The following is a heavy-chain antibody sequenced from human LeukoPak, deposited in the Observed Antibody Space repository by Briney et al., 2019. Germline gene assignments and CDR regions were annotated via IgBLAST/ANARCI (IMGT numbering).Heavy chain of an antibody. J-gene: IGHJ4*02. CDR1: AFTFSSYA. CDR3: ARDLHGRYSYGYRH. Sequence: PGVSLRLSCAASAFTFSSYAMDWVRQAPGKGLKWVAVISYDGSNQHKADSVRGRFTISRDNSKNTLYLQMNSLRAEDTAVYYCARDLHGRYSYGYRHWGQGTLVTVSS. D-gene: IGHD5-18*01. V-gene: IGHV3-30*04. CDR2: ISYDGSNQ.